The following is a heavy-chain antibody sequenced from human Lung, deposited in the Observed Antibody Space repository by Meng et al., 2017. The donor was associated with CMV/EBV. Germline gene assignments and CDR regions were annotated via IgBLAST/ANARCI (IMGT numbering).Heavy chain of an antibody. CDR1: GCSLSTSGVG. J-gene: IGHJ5*02. V-gene: IGHV2-5*02. Sequence: QTTLRDSGPTLVKPTPTLTLTSTFSGCSLSTSGVGVGWIRQPPGKALECLAIIYGDDQKRYSPSLESRLTVTKDTSKNQVVLTMTNMVPVDTATYYCARAAARPSDWFDPWGQGTLVTVSS. CDR3: ARAAARPSDWFDP. CDR2: IYGDDQK. D-gene: IGHD6-6*01.